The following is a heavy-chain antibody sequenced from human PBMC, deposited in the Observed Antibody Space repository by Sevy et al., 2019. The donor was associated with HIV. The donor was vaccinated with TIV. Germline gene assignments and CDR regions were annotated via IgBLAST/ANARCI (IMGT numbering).Heavy chain of an antibody. CDR1: GFTFPIYS. CDR3: ARVAVEYCTNDCYHRFDH. V-gene: IGHV3-30*04. J-gene: IGHJ4*02. D-gene: IGHD2-8*01. CDR2: ISYDGNYK. Sequence: GGSLRLSCVASGFTFPIYSVLWVRQAPGKGLEWLTLISYDGNYKYYADSVKDRFTISRDNSNNILYLEMSSLRVEDTALYFCARVAVEYCTNDCYHRFDHWGLGTLVTVSS.